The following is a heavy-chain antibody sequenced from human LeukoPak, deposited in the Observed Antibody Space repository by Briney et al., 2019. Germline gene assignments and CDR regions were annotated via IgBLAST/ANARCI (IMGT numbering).Heavy chain of an antibody. Sequence: GGSLRLSCAASGFTVSSNYMSWVRQAPGKGLEWVSVIYSGGSTYYTDSVKGRFTVSRDSSKNTLYLQMNSLRAEDTAVYYCARDRGTGGFDYWGQGTLVTVSS. D-gene: IGHD2-15*01. CDR1: GFTVSSNY. CDR2: IYSGGST. J-gene: IGHJ4*02. CDR3: ARDRGTGGFDY. V-gene: IGHV3-53*01.